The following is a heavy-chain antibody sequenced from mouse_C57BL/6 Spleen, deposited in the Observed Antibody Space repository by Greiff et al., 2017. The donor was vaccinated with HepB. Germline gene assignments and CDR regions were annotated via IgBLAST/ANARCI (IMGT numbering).Heavy chain of an antibody. CDR2: IDPETGGT. V-gene: IGHV1-15*01. CDR3: TREGGNYGYAMDY. J-gene: IGHJ4*01. Sequence: QVQLQQPGAELVRPGASVTLSCKASGYTFTDYEMHWVKQTPVHGLEWIGAIDPETGGTAYNQKFKGKAILTADKSSSTAYMELRSLTSEDSAVYYCTREGGNYGYAMDYWGQGTSVTVSS. CDR1: GYTFTDYE. D-gene: IGHD2-1*01.